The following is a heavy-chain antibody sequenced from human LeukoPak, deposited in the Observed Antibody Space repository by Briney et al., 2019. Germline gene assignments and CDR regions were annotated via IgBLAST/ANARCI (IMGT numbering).Heavy chain of an antibody. V-gene: IGHV1-46*01. D-gene: IGHD6-13*01. J-gene: IGHJ4*02. CDR2: INPSGGST. Sequence: ASVKVSCKASGYTFTSYYMHWVRQAPGQGLEWMGIINPSGGSTSYAQKFQGRVTMTRDTSTCTVYMELSSLRSEDTAVYYCASSGAAAGQRDYWGQGTLVTVSS. CDR3: ASSGAAAGQRDY. CDR1: GYTFTSYY.